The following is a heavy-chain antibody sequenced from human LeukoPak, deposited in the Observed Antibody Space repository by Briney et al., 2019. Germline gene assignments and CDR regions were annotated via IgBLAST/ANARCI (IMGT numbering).Heavy chain of an antibody. V-gene: IGHV4-59*01. CDR2: ISYSGST. CDR1: RGALCGYY. Sequence: SETLSLTSTLSRGALCGYYRGWIRQPPPQGLNWIGYISYSGSTNYNSSLKSRVTISVDTSKDQFSLNLSSVTAADTAVYFCARGSSVGSLFVYSGQGSMATV. J-gene: IGHJ4*02. CDR3: ARGSSVGSLFVY. D-gene: IGHD3-10*01.